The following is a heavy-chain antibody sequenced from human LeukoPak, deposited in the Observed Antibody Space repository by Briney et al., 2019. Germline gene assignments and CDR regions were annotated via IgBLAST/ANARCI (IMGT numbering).Heavy chain of an antibody. D-gene: IGHD6-19*01. CDR3: AITAETVAGNWFDP. Sequence: SETLSLTCTVSGGSISSGSYYWGWIRQPPGKGLEWIGSIYYSGSTYYNPSLKSRVTISVDTSKNQFSLKLSSVTAADTAVYYCAITAETVAGNWFDPWGQGTLVTVSS. J-gene: IGHJ5*02. CDR1: GGSISSGSYY. V-gene: IGHV4-39*01. CDR2: IYYSGST.